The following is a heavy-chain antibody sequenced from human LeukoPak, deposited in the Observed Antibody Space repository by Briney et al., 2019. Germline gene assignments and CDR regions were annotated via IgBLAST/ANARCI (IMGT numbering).Heavy chain of an antibody. D-gene: IGHD6-6*01. J-gene: IGHJ4*02. CDR2: IIPILGIA. Sequence: SVTVACKAAGGTFSSYAISWVRQAPGQGLEWMGRIIPILGIANYARKFQGRVTITADKSTSTAYMELSSLRSEDTAVYYCARGGEQLVLDYWGQGTLVTVSS. CDR3: ARGGEQLVLDY. V-gene: IGHV1-69*04. CDR1: GGTFSSYA.